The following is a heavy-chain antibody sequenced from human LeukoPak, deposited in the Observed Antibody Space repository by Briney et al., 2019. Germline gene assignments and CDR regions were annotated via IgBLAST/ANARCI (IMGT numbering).Heavy chain of an antibody. J-gene: IGHJ3*02. D-gene: IGHD3-16*01. CDR3: SSPGDFDAFDI. CDR2: IYHSAST. Sequence: SGTLSLTCAVSGGSIISSNWWSWVRQPPGKGLEWIGEIYHSASTNYNPSLKSRVTISVDKSKNQFSLKLSSVTAADTAVYYCSSPGDFDAFDIWGQGTMVTVSS. CDR1: GGSIISSNW. V-gene: IGHV4-4*02.